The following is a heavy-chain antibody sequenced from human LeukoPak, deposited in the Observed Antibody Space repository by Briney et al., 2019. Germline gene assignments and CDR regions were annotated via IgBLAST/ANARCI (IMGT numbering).Heavy chain of an antibody. CDR1: DGSVSSGRYF. V-gene: IGHV4-61*01. D-gene: IGHD4-17*01. Sequence: RTSETLSLTCAVSDGSVSSGRYFWSWIRQAPGKGLEWIGYISDSGSTNYNPSLGSRVTISVDTSKNQFSLKLTSVTAADTALYYCARYDYGDCWFDPWGQGTLVTVSS. CDR3: ARYDYGDCWFDP. J-gene: IGHJ5*02. CDR2: ISDSGST.